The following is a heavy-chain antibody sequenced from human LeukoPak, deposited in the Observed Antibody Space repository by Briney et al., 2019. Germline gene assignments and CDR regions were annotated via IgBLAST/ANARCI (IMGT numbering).Heavy chain of an antibody. D-gene: IGHD6-13*01. J-gene: IGHJ4*02. CDR2: ISSSSSTI. CDR1: GFTFSSYS. Sequence: GGSLRLSCAASGFTFSSYSMNWVRQAPGKGLEWVSYISSSSSTIYYADSVKGRFTISRDNAKNSLYLQMNSLRAEDTAVYYCASAPFWYSSSWYDYWGQGTLVTVSS. V-gene: IGHV3-48*04. CDR3: ASAPFWYSSSWYDY.